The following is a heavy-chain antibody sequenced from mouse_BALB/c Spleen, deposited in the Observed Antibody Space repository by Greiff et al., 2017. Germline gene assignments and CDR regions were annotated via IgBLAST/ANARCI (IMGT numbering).Heavy chain of an antibody. D-gene: IGHD2-1*01. V-gene: IGHV1-4*01. CDR3: AKFFYYGNYDYAMDY. CDR2: INPSGGYT. J-gene: IGHJ4*01. CDR1: GYTFTSYT. Sequence: VQLQQSGAELARPGASVKMSCKASGYTFTSYTMHWVKQRPGQGLEWIGYINPSGGYTNYNQKFKDKATLTADKSSSTAYMQLSSLTSEDSAVYYCAKFFYYGNYDYAMDYWGQGTSVTVSS.